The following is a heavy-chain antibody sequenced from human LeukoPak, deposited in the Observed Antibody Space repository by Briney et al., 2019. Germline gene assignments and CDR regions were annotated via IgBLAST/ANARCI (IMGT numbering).Heavy chain of an antibody. J-gene: IGHJ3*02. CDR3: ARERAWGGSAFDI. CDR2: IYSGGST. V-gene: IGHV3-66*01. D-gene: IGHD3-16*01. CDR1: GFTVSSNY. Sequence: GGSLRLSCAASGFTVSSNYMSWVRQAPGKGLEWVSVIYSGGSTYYADSVKGRFTISRDNSKNTLYLQMNSLRAEDTAVYFCARERAWGGSAFDIWGQGTMVTVSS.